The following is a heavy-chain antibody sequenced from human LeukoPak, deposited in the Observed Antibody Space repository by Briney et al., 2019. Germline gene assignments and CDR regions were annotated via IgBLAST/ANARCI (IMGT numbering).Heavy chain of an antibody. J-gene: IGHJ3*02. V-gene: IGHV1-18*01. Sequence: ASVKVSCKASGYTFISYSISWVRQAPGQGLEWMGWISAYNGNTNYAQKLQGRVTMTTDTSTSTAYMELRSLRSDDTAVYYCARDYYDSSGYFDFDAFDIWGQGTMVTVSS. CDR1: GYTFISYS. CDR3: ARDYYDSSGYFDFDAFDI. D-gene: IGHD3-22*01. CDR2: ISAYNGNT.